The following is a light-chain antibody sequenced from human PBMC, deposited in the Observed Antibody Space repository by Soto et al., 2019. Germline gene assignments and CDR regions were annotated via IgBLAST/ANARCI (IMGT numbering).Light chain of an antibody. V-gene: IGKV3-11*01. J-gene: IGKJ5*01. CDR2: DAS. CDR1: QSVSSY. Sequence: EIVLTQSPATLSLSPGERAALSCRASQSVSSYLAWYQQKPGQAPRLLIFDASNRATGIPDRFSGSRSGTDFTLTISSLEPEDFAVYYCQQRSNWPPITFGQGTRLEIK. CDR3: QQRSNWPPIT.